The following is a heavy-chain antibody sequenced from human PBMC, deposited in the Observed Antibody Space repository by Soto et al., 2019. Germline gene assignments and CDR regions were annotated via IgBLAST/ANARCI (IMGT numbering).Heavy chain of an antibody. Sequence: GGSLRLSCAASGFSFSISPMHWVRQAPGKGPEWVALISYDGTNKFYADSVKGRFTISRDNAKNSLYLQMNSLRAEDTALYYCARDPSFGAFDIWGQGTMVT. V-gene: IGHV3-30-3*01. CDR3: ARDPSFGAFDI. CDR1: GFSFSISP. D-gene: IGHD3-10*01. CDR2: ISYDGTNK. J-gene: IGHJ3*02.